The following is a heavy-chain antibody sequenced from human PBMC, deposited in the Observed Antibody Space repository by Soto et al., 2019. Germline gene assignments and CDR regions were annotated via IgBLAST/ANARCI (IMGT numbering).Heavy chain of an antibody. CDR2: IIPIFGTA. J-gene: IGHJ6*02. CDR1: GGTFSSYA. D-gene: IGHD2-15*01. V-gene: IGHV1-69*13. CDR3: AVNFGAGVAATTYNYGMDV. Sequence: SVKVSCKASGGTFSSYAISWVRQAPGQGLEWMGGIIPIFGTANYAQKFQGRVTITADASPSTAYMELSSLRSEDTAVYYCAVNFGAGVAATTYNYGMDVWGQGTTVTVSS.